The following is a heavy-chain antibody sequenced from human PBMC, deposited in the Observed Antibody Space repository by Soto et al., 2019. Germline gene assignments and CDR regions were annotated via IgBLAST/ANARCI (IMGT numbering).Heavy chain of an antibody. CDR2: IYYSGST. J-gene: IGHJ4*02. V-gene: IGHV4-39*01. D-gene: IGHD4-17*01. CDR3: ARHRRDYVVDY. Sequence: QLQLQESGPGLVKPSETLSLTCTVSGGSISSSSYYWGWIRQPPGKGLEWIGSIYYSGSTYYNPSLKSRVTISVDTSKNQFSLKLSSVTAADTAVYYRARHRRDYVVDYWGQGTLVTVSS. CDR1: GGSISSSSYY.